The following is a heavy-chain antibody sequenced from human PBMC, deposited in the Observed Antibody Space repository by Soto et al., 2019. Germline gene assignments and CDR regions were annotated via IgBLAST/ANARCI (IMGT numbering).Heavy chain of an antibody. Sequence: GGSLRLSCAASGFTFSSYGMHWVRQAPGKGLEWVAVISYDGSNKYYADSVKGRFTISRDNSKNTLYLQMNSLRAEDTAVYYCAKEYSGSPPFDYWGQGTLVTVSS. J-gene: IGHJ4*02. CDR2: ISYDGSNK. V-gene: IGHV3-30*18. D-gene: IGHD1-26*01. CDR1: GFTFSSYG. CDR3: AKEYSGSPPFDY.